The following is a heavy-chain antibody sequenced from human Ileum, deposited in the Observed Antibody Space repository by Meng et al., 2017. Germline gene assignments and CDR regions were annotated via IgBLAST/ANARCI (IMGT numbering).Heavy chain of an antibody. CDR2: IPNSGSPT. D-gene: IGHD5-12*01. CDR3: ATEYHSGHEH. V-gene: IGHV3-11*04. CDR1: GFTFSDYY. J-gene: IGHJ4*02. Sequence: GRSLRLSCAASGFTFSDYYMSWIRQAPGKGLEWVSKIPNSGSPTYYADSVKGRFTISRDNGKNSVYLQMNSLRAEDTALYYCATEYHSGHEHWGQGTLVTVSS.